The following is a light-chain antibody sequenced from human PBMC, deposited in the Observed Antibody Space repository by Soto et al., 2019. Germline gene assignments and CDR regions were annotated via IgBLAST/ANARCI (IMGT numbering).Light chain of an antibody. Sequence: EIVLTQSPGTLSLSPGERATFSCRASESVSSNYLAWYQQKPGQAPRLLIYGASSRATDIPDRFSGSGSGTDFTLTISRLEPVDSAVYYCQQYGSSPTTFGQGTKVDIK. CDR1: ESVSSNY. CDR3: QQYGSSPTT. J-gene: IGKJ1*01. V-gene: IGKV3-20*01. CDR2: GAS.